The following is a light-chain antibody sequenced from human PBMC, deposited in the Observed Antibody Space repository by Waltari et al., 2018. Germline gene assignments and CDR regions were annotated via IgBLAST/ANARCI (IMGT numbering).Light chain of an antibody. CDR2: RAS. J-gene: IGKJ4*01. CDR1: QTILSPTNRNS. Sequence: DLVMAQSPDSLAVSLGERATISCNPSQTILSPTNRNSLAWYQQKPGQPPTLLIYRASTRRSGVPDRFSGRGSGTDFNLTIDGLQAEDVAIYYCHQYYTSPNTFGGGTQVEIK. V-gene: IGKV4-1*01. CDR3: HQYYTSPNT.